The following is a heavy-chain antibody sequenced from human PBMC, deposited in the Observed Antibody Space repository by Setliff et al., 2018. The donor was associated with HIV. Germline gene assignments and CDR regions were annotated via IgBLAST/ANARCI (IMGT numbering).Heavy chain of an antibody. D-gene: IGHD6-19*01. V-gene: IGHV4-39*07. J-gene: IGHJ1*01. CDR2: IYYSGST. Sequence: SETLSLTCTVSGGSISSSSYYWGWIRQPPGKGLAWIGSIYYSGSTYYNPSLKSRVTISVDTSKNQFSLKLSSVTAADMDVYYCARGGSSGWYAVVHFKYWGQGTLVTVSS. CDR3: ARGGSSGWYAVVHFKY. CDR1: GGSISSSSYY.